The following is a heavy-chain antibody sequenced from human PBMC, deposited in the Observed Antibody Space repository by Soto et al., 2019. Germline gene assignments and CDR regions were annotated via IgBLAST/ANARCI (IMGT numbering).Heavy chain of an antibody. V-gene: IGHV3-48*03. CDR2: ISSSGNLI. CDR1: GFTFSNYE. Sequence: GGSLRLSCAASGFTFSNYEMNWVRQAPGKGLEWVSYISSSGNLIYYADSVKGRFTISRDNAKNSLYLRMNSLRAEDAAVYYCAKEEDALRDTMDVWGQGTTVTVSS. CDR3: AKEEDALRDTMDV. D-gene: IGHD3-16*01. J-gene: IGHJ6*02.